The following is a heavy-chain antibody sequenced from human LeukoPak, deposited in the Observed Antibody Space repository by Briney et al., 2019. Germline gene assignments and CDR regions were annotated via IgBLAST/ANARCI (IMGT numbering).Heavy chain of an antibody. V-gene: IGHV3-7*03. Sequence: GWALTLSCPASGFSFRRYWMTWIRQAPGKGLEWVANIKEDGSEKYYADFVKGRFTISRDNAKNSLDLQMNSLRAEDTAVYYWARRGSTDYWGQGTLVTASS. CDR2: IKEDGSEK. D-gene: IGHD2/OR15-2a*01. CDR1: GFSFRRYW. J-gene: IGHJ4*02. CDR3: ARRGSTDY.